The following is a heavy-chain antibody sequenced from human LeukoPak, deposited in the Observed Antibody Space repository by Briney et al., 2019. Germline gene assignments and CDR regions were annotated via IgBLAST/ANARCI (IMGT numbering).Heavy chain of an antibody. D-gene: IGHD3-10*01. Sequence: SETLSLTCTVSGYSISSSYYWGWIRQPPGKGLEWIGSIYQSGSTHYNPSLKSRVTISVDTSKNQFSLKLSSVTAADTAVYYCARNLGPPGPFAVGNVLLWFGGASWFDPWGQGTLVTVSS. CDR3: ARNLGPPGPFAVGNVLLWFGGASWFDP. V-gene: IGHV4-38-2*02. CDR1: GYSISSSYY. J-gene: IGHJ5*02. CDR2: IYQSGST.